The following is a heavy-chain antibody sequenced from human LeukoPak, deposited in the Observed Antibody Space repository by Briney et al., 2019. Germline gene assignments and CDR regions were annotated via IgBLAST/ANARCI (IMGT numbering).Heavy chain of an antibody. Sequence: GGALPLSCAASGFTFSSYAMHWVRQAPGKGLEYVSAISSNGGSTYYANSVKGRFTISRDNSKNTLYLQMGSLRAEDMAVYYCAREGPDYGGNIFDYWGQGTLVTVSS. CDR3: AREGPDYGGNIFDY. V-gene: IGHV3-64*01. J-gene: IGHJ4*02. CDR1: GFTFSSYA. D-gene: IGHD4-23*01. CDR2: ISSNGGST.